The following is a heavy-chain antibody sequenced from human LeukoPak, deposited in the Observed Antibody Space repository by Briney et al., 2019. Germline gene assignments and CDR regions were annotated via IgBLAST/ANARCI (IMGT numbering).Heavy chain of an antibody. V-gene: IGHV4-39*07. J-gene: IGHJ5*02. D-gene: IGHD5-12*01. Sequence: SETLSLTCTVSAGSLSSNRYYWGWIRQPPGKGLEWIGSMYYSGGTYYNPSLKSRVTISADTFKNQFSLKLSSVTAADTAVYYCARDPDYFDDSGYTWGQGTLVTVSS. CDR2: MYYSGGT. CDR3: ARDPDYFDDSGYT. CDR1: AGSLSSNRYY.